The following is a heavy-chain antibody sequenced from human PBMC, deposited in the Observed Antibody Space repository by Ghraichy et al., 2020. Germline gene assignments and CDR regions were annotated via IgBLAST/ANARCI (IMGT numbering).Heavy chain of an antibody. CDR2: ISNDGEYK. Sequence: GGSLRLSCAASGFPFSSYGIHWVRQAPGKGLEWVASISNDGEYKYCGDSVKGRCTISRDNPKNTLYLQIYRLSAEDTGIYYCARDRASRHLYAMDLWGQGTTVTVSS. CDR1: GFPFSSYG. J-gene: IGHJ6*02. CDR3: ARDRASRHLYAMDL. D-gene: IGHD2/OR15-2a*01. V-gene: IGHV3-30*03.